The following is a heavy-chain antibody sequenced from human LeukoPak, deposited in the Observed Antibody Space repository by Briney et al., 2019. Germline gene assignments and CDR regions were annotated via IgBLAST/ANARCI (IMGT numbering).Heavy chain of an antibody. D-gene: IGHD3-16*01. V-gene: IGHV4-59*01. Sequence: TSETLSLTCTVSGGSISSYYWSWIRQPPGKGLEWIGYIYYTGSTNYNSSLKSRVTISVETSKNQFSLKLTSVTTADTAVYYCASYTASFDYWGQGTLVIVSS. CDR1: GGSISSYY. CDR3: ASYTASFDY. CDR2: IYYTGST. J-gene: IGHJ4*02.